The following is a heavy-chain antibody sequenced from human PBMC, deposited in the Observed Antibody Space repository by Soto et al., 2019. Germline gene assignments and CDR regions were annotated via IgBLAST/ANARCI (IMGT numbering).Heavy chain of an antibody. CDR3: ARGHVGATGAYYYYGMDV. V-gene: IGHV1-69*06. J-gene: IGHJ6*02. D-gene: IGHD1-26*01. CDR1: GGTFSSYA. CDR2: IIPIFGTA. Sequence: GASVKVSCKASGGTFSSYAISWVRQAPGQGLEWMGGIIPIFGTANYAQKFQGRVTITADKSTSTAYMELSSLRSEDTAVYYCARGHVGATGAYYYYGMDVWGQGTTVTVSS.